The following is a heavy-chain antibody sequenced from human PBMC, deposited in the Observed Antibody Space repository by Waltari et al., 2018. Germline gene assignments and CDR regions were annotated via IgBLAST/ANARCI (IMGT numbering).Heavy chain of an antibody. CDR2: IDPTDSET. V-gene: IGHV5-10-1*03. Sequence: EVQLVQSGAEVKKPGESLRLSCKGSGSTFPSYWINWVRQMPGKGLEWMGRIDPTDSETHYNPSFQGHVTISADKSTSTAYVQWNSLKASDTATYYCVRGVGSPGDYWGQGTLVTVSS. J-gene: IGHJ4*02. CDR1: GSTFPSYW. D-gene: IGHD3-10*01. CDR3: VRGVGSPGDY.